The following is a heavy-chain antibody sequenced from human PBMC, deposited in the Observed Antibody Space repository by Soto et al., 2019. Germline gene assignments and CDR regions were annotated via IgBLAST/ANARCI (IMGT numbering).Heavy chain of an antibody. V-gene: IGHV4-61*01. CDR3: ARDPLYDFLPGQADY. Sequence: SATLSLTCTVSGGSVSSGSYYWSWIRQPPGKGLEWIGYIYYSGSTNYNPSLKSRVTISVDTSKNQFSLKLSSVTAADTAVYYCARDPLYDFLPGQADYGGQGPLVTVSS. J-gene: IGHJ4*02. D-gene: IGHD3-9*01. CDR1: GGSVSSGSYY. CDR2: IYYSGST.